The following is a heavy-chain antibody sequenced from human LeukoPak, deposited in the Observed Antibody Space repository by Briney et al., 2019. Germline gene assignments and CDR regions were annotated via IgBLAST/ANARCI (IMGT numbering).Heavy chain of an antibody. V-gene: IGHV3-74*01. CDR3: IREVQVRASASLGL. Sequence: GGSLRLSCAASGFTISGFWMHWVRQVPGEGLVWVARMNSAGTTINYADSVKGRFTISRDNVRNTLHLQMNNLSLEDTAVCFCIREVQVRASASLGLWGRGTLVTVS. D-gene: IGHD1-1*01. CDR1: GFTISGFW. CDR2: MNSAGTTI. J-gene: IGHJ4*01.